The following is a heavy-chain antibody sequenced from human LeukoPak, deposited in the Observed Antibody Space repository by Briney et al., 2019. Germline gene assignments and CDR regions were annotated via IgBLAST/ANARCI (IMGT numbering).Heavy chain of an antibody. D-gene: IGHD6-13*01. CDR3: VKVSAAGTGPFDY. CDR2: ISSNGGST. J-gene: IGHJ4*02. V-gene: IGHV3-64D*06. CDR1: GFTFSSYA. Sequence: PGGSLRLSCSASGFTFSSYAMHWVCQAPGKGLEYVSAISSNGGSTYYADSVKGRFTISRDNSKNTLYLQMSSLRAEDTAVYYCVKVSAAGTGPFDYWGQGTLVTVSS.